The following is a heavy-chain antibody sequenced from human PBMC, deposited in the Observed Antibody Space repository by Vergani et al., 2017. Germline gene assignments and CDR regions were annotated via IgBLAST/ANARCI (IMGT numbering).Heavy chain of an antibody. J-gene: IGHJ4*02. CDR3: ARDRWTWMDY. D-gene: IGHD3/OR15-3a*01. CDR2: IYTSGST. CDR1: GGSISSGSYY. Sequence: QVQLQESGPGLVKPSQTLSLTCTVSGGSISSGSYYWSWIRQPAGKGLEWIGRIYTSGSTNYNPSLKSRVTISVDTSKNQFSLKLSSVTAADTAVYYCARDRWTWMDYWGQGTLVTVSS. V-gene: IGHV4-61*02.